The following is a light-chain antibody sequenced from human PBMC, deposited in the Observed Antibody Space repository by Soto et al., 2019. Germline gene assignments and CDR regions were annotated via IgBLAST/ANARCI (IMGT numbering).Light chain of an antibody. CDR3: QQYNSYWA. Sequence: DIQMTQSPSTLSTSVGDTVTITCRASQSISSRLAWYQQKPGKAPKLLIYDVSSLESGVPQRFSGSGSGTEFPPPTSSRQPDDFATYYCQQYNSYWAFGQGTKVEIK. J-gene: IGKJ1*01. V-gene: IGKV1-5*01. CDR2: DVS. CDR1: QSISSR.